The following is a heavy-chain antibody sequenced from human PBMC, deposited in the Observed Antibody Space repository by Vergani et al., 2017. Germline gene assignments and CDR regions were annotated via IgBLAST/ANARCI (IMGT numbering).Heavy chain of an antibody. CDR1: GFTFSNAW. V-gene: IGHV3-15*01. CDR3: TTEGYCSGGSCYSRVYYYYGMDV. CDR2: IKSKTDGGTT. D-gene: IGHD2-15*01. J-gene: IGHJ6*02. Sequence: EVQLVESGGGLVKPGGSLRLSCAASGFTFSNAWMSWVRQAPGKGLEWVGRIKSKTDGGTTDYAAPVKGRFTISRDDSKNTLYLQMNSLKTEDTAVYYCTTEGYCSGGSCYSRVYYYYGMDVWGQGTTVTVSS.